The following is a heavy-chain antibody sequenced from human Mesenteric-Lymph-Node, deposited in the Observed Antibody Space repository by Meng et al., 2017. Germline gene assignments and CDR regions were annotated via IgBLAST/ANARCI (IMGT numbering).Heavy chain of an antibody. CDR2: IKQDGSEK. V-gene: IGHV3-7*01. CDR3: ARDRADYYYDSSGYYVWDNWFDP. J-gene: IGHJ5*02. Sequence: GGSLRLSCAASGFTFSSYWMSWVRQAPGKGLEWVANIKQDGSEKYYVDSVKGRFTISRDNAKNSLYLQMNSLRAEETAMYYCARDRADYYYDSSGYYVWDNWFDPWGQGTLVTVSS. D-gene: IGHD3-22*01. CDR1: GFTFSSYW.